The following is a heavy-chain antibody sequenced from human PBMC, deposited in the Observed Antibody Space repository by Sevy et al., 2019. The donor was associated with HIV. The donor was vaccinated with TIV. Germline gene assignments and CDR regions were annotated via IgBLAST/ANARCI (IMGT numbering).Heavy chain of an antibody. CDR3: ARGDCSGGICYSTGYVYYGMDV. V-gene: IGHV1-46*02. D-gene: IGHD2-15*01. J-gene: IGHJ6*02. CDR2: IDPSGGGT. Sequence: ASVKVSCKASGYTINSYYLHWVRQAPGQGLEWMGKIDPSGGGTNYAQKFQGRLAMAADTATNTVFMELGSLRSEDTAVYYCARGDCSGGICYSTGYVYYGMDVWGQGTTVTVSS. CDR1: GYTINSYY.